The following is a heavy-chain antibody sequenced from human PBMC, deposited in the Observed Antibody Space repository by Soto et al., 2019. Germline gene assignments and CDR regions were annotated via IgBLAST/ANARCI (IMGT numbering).Heavy chain of an antibody. V-gene: IGHV5-51*01. CDR2: IYPGDSDT. D-gene: IGHD2-2*01. J-gene: IGHJ6*02. Sequence: GESLKISCKGSGYSFTSYWIGWVRQMPGKGLEWMGIIYPGDSDTRYSPSFQGQVTISAVKSISTAYLQWSSLKASDTAMYYCARQAYCSSTSCYMDVWGQGTTVTVSS. CDR1: GYSFTSYW. CDR3: ARQAYCSSTSCYMDV.